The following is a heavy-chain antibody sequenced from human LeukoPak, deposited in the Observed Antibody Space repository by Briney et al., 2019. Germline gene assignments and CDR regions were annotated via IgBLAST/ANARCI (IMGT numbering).Heavy chain of an antibody. CDR3: AKGPDKVATIWYFDH. D-gene: IGHD5-12*01. CDR2: ISYDGSYK. CDR1: GFTFNTYG. V-gene: IGHV3-30*18. J-gene: IGHJ4*02. Sequence: PGGSLRLSCAASGFTFNTYGMHWVRQAPGKGLEWVAVISYDGSYKYYADSVKGRFTISRDNSKKTLYLQMDSLRGEDTAVYYCAKGPDKVATIWYFDHWGQGTLVTVSS.